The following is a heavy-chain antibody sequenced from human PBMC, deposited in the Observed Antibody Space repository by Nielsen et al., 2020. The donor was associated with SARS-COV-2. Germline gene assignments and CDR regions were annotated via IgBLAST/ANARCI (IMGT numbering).Heavy chain of an antibody. CDR3: TSFPTIGGYYFDY. CDR2: IKSKTDGGTT. Sequence: WIRQPPGKGLEWVGRIKSKTDGGTTDYAAPVKGRFTISRDDSKNTLYLQMNSLKTEDTAVYYCTSFPTIGGYYFDYWGQGTLVTSPQ. D-gene: IGHD4/OR15-4a*01. J-gene: IGHJ4*02. V-gene: IGHV3-15*01.